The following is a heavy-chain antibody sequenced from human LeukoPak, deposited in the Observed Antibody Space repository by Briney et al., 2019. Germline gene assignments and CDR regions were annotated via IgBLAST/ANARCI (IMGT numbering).Heavy chain of an antibody. CDR2: IKQDGSEK. CDR1: GFTFSSYA. V-gene: IGHV3-7*01. Sequence: GGSLRLSCAASGFTFSSYAMSWVRQAPGKGLEWVANIKQDGSEKYYVDSVKGRFTISRDNAKNSLYLQMNSLRAEDTAVYYCARDLFYGSGSSYFDYWGQGTLVTVSS. D-gene: IGHD3-10*01. J-gene: IGHJ4*02. CDR3: ARDLFYGSGSSYFDY.